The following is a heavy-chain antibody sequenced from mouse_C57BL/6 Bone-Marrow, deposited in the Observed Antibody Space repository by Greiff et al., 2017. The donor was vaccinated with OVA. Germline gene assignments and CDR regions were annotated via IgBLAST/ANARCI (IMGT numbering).Heavy chain of an antibody. CDR3: ARRREYNGIDY. V-gene: IGHV4-1*01. Sequence: EVMLVESGGGLVQPGGSLKLSCAASGIDFSRYWMSWVRRAPGKGLEWIGEINPDSSTINYAPSLKDKFIISRDNAKNTLYLQMSKVSSEATAFYYYARRREYNGIDYWGQGTSVTVSS. J-gene: IGHJ4*01. CDR2: INPDSSTI. CDR1: GIDFSRYW.